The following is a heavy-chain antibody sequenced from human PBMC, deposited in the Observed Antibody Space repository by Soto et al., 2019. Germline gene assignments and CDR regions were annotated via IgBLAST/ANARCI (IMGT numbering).Heavy chain of an antibody. CDR3: ARGWYYYDSRPVPDGMDV. CDR1: GGSISSYY. J-gene: IGHJ6*02. CDR2: IYYSGST. D-gene: IGHD3-22*01. V-gene: IGHV4-59*01. Sequence: SETLSLTCTASGGSISSYYWSWIRQPPGKGLEWIGYIYYSGSTNYNPSLKSRVTISVDTSKNQFSLKLSSVTAADTAVYYCARGWYYYDSRPVPDGMDVWGQGTTVTVSS.